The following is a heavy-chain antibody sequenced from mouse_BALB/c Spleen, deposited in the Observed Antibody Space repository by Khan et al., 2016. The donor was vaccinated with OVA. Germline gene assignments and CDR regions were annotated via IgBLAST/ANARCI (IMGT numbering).Heavy chain of an antibody. CDR3: TRDRIDY. J-gene: IGHJ2*01. V-gene: IGHV1-7*01. Sequence: VELVESGAELAKPGASVKMSCKASGYTFTNYWMHWVKQRPGQGLEWIGYINPTSGYTDYNEKFKDKATLSADKSSSTVYMQLSSLTSEDSAVYYCTRDRIDYWGQGTTLTVSS. CDR2: INPTSGYT. CDR1: GYTFTNYW.